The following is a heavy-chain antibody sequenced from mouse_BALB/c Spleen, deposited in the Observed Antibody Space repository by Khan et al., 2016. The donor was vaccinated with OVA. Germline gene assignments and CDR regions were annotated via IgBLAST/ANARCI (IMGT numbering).Heavy chain of an antibody. D-gene: IGHD6-1*01. V-gene: IGHV2-3*01. CDR2: IWGDGST. J-gene: IGHJ1*01. CDR3: AKPRQYWYFDV. CDR1: GFSLISYG. Sequence: QVQLQQSGPGLVAPSQSLSITCTVSGFSLISYGVSWIRQPPGKGLEWLGVIWGDGSTNYHSALRSRLSISKDNSKSQVFLKLNSLQTDDTATYYCAKPRQYWYFDVWGAGTTVTGSS.